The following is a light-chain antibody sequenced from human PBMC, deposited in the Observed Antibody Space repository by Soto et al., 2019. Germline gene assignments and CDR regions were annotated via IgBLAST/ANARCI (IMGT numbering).Light chain of an antibody. V-gene: IGKV3-20*01. CDR3: QQYGSSPRT. CDR2: GAS. J-gene: IGKJ5*01. CDR1: QSVSNNY. Sequence: EIVLTQSPGTLSLTPGERATLSCRASQSVSNNYLAWYQQKPGQAPRLLIYGASNRATGIPARFSGSGSGTDFTLTITRLEPEDFAVYYCQQYGSSPRTFGQGTRLEIK.